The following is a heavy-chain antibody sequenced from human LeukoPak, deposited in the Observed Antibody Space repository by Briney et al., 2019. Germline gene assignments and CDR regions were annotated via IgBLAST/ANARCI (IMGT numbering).Heavy chain of an antibody. CDR2: IYYSGST. D-gene: IGHD5-18*01. CDR3: ARGYRYPTGYFDY. CDR1: GGSISSYY. J-gene: IGHJ4*02. Sequence: SETLSLTCTVSGGSISSYYWSWIRQPPGKRPECIGYIYYSGSTNYNPSLKSRVTISVDTSKNQLSLKLSSVTAADTAVYYCARGYRYPTGYFDYWGQGTLVTVSS. V-gene: IGHV4-59*01.